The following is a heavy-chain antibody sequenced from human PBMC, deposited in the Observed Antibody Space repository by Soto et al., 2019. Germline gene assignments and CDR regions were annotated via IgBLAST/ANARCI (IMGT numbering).Heavy chain of an antibody. J-gene: IGHJ4*02. Sequence: SETLSPTCAVSGYSISSGYYWGWIRQPPGKGLEWIGSIYHSGSTYYNPSLKSRVTISVDTSKNQFSLKLSSVTAADTAVYYCARVRDGGYLYYFDYWGQGTLVTVS. CDR1: GYSISSGYY. V-gene: IGHV4-38-2*01. CDR2: IYHSGST. D-gene: IGHD3-22*01. CDR3: ARVRDGGYLYYFDY.